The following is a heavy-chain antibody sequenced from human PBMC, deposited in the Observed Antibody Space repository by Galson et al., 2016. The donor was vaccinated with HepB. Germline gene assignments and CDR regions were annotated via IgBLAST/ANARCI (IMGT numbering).Heavy chain of an antibody. J-gene: IGHJ4*02. D-gene: IGHD3-3*01. CDR2: IIPIFNTT. CDR1: GGTFSVYA. Sequence: SVKVSCKASGGTFSVYAISWVRQAPGQGFEWMGGIIPIFNTTHYAQRFQDRVTITRDTSARTAYMELSSLRSEDTAVYYCARGRFFFFDHWGQGTLVTVSS. CDR3: ARGRFFFFDH. V-gene: IGHV1-69*05.